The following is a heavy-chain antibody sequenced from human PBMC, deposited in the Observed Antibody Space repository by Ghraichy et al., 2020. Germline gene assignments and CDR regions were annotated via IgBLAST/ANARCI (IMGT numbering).Heavy chain of an antibody. CDR2: INPNNGGT. J-gene: IGHJ6*02. CDR1: GYTFTGYY. V-gene: IGHV1-2*02. CDR3: ARDKPSYSPLPYGMDV. D-gene: IGHD5-12*01. Sequence: ASVKVSCKASGYTFTGYYMHWVRQAPGQGLEWMGWINPNNGGTNYAQHFQGRVTMTRDTSISTAYMELSRLRSDDTAVYYCARDKPSYSPLPYGMDVWGQGTTVTVSS.